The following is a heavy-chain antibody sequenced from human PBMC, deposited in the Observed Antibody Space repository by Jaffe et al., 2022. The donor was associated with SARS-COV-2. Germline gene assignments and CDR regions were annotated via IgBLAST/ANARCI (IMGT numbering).Heavy chain of an antibody. D-gene: IGHD6-6*01. V-gene: IGHV3-48*02. Sequence: EVQLVESGGGLVQPGGSLRLSCAASGFTFSSYSMNWVRQAPGKGLEWVSYISSSSSTIYYADSVKGRFTISRDNAKNSLYLQMNSLRDEDTAVYYCARSQLEYSSSSEVNWFDPWGQGTLVTVSS. J-gene: IGHJ5*02. CDR2: ISSSSSTI. CDR1: GFTFSSYS. CDR3: ARSQLEYSSSSEVNWFDP.